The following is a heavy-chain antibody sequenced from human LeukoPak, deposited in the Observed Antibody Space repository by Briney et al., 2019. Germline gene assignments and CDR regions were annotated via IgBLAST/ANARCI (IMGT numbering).Heavy chain of an antibody. V-gene: IGHV3-66*01. D-gene: IGHD3-22*01. Sequence: GGSLRLSCAASGFTISSNYMSWVRQAPGEGLEWVSVLYTGGSTYYADSVKGRFTISRDNSKNTLYLQMNSLRVEDTAVYYCARGHPYDRSDFDYWGQGTLVTVSS. CDR2: LYTGGST. CDR1: GFTISSNY. J-gene: IGHJ4*02. CDR3: ARGHPYDRSDFDY.